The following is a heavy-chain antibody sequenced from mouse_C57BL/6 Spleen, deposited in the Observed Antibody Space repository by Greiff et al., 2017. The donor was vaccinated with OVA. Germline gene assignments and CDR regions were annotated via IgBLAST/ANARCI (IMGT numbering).Heavy chain of an antibody. Sequence: VQLVESGAELARPGASVKLSCKASGYTFTSYGISWVKQRTGQGLEWIGEIYPRSGNTYYNEKFKGKATLTADKSSSTAYMELRRLTSEDSAVYFCASKRTYYAMDYWGQGTSVTVSS. J-gene: IGHJ4*01. CDR3: ASKRTYYAMDY. V-gene: IGHV1-81*01. CDR1: GYTFTSYG. CDR2: IYPRSGNT.